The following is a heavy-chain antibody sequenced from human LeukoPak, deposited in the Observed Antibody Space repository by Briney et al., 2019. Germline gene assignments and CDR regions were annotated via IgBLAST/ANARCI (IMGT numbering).Heavy chain of an antibody. CDR2: ISGSGGST. J-gene: IGHJ4*02. CDR1: GFTFSSCA. CDR3: AKAGGSYLGAYYFDY. Sequence: PGGSLRLSCAASGFTFSSCAMSWVRQAPGKGLEWVSAISGSGGSTYYADSVKGRFTISRDNSKNTLYLQMNSLRAEDTAVYYCAKAGGSYLGAYYFDYWGQGTLVTVSS. V-gene: IGHV3-23*01. D-gene: IGHD1-26*01.